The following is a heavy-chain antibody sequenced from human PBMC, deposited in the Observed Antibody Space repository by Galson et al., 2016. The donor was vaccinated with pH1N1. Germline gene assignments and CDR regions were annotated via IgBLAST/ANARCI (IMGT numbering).Heavy chain of an antibody. CDR3: ARAERLLGPYHYYAMDV. CDR2: ISGSGGST. Sequence: SLRLSCAASGFIFNSYAMSWVRQAPGKGLEWVSIISGSGGSTKYADSVKGRLTISRDNPKNTLYLQLTSLSAEDTAIYYCARAERLLGPYHYYAMDVWGQGTTVTVSS. J-gene: IGHJ6*02. CDR1: GFIFNSYA. V-gene: IGHV3-23*01. D-gene: IGHD6-25*01.